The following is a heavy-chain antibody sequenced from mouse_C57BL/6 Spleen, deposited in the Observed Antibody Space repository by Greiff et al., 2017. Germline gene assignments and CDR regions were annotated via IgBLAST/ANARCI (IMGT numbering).Heavy chain of an antibody. CDR3: ASVGYGYGYAMDY. CDR1: GYSFTDYN. D-gene: IGHD2-2*01. Sequence: VQLKESGPELVKPGASVKISCKASGYSFTDYNMNWVKQSNGKSLEWIGVINPNYGTTSYNQKFKGKATLTVDQSSSTAYMQLNSLTSEDSAVYYCASVGYGYGYAMDYWGQGTSVTVSS. J-gene: IGHJ4*01. CDR2: INPNYGTT. V-gene: IGHV1-39*01.